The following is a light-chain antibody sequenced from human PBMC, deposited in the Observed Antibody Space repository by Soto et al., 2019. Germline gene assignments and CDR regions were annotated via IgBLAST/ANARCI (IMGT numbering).Light chain of an antibody. CDR3: TSYAGSNNVV. J-gene: IGLJ3*02. V-gene: IGLV2-8*01. CDR2: EVD. CDR1: SSDVGGYNY. Sequence: QSALTQPPSASGSPGQSVTISCTGTSSDVGGYNYVSWYQQHPGKAPILMIYEVDKRPSGVPDRFSGSKSGTTASLTVSGLQAEDEADYYCTSYAGSNNVVFGGGTKLTVL.